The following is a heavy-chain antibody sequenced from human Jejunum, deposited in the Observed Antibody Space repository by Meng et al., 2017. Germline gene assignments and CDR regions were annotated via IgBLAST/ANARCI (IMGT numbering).Heavy chain of an antibody. CDR3: AHSSSSSSFGFDY. CDR2: IYYSGGT. CDR1: GGSVSSAAYY. J-gene: IGHJ4*02. Sequence: QGQGQGSGPGLVRPSETLSLTCRVSGGSVSSAAYYWNWIRQPPGKGLEWIGYIYYSGGTTYSPSLNSRVTISIDTAKNQVSLKVSSVTAADTAVYYCAHSSSSSSFGFDYWGQGTLVTVSS. V-gene: IGHV4-61*08. D-gene: IGHD6-6*01.